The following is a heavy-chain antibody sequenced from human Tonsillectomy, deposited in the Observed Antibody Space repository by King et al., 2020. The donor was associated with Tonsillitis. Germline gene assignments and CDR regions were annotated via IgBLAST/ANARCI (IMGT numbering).Heavy chain of an antibody. CDR3: AKLEVCSDWYGYFYY. V-gene: IGHV3-23*04. Sequence: VQLVESGGGLVQPGGSLRLSCAASGFTFSSYAMTWVRQAPGKGLEWVSAISGSAGSTYSADSVKGRFTISRDNSKNTLYLQMNSLRAEDTAVYYCAKLEVCSDWYGYFYYWGQGTLVTVSS. D-gene: IGHD6-19*01. CDR2: ISGSAGST. CDR1: GFTFSSYA. J-gene: IGHJ4*02.